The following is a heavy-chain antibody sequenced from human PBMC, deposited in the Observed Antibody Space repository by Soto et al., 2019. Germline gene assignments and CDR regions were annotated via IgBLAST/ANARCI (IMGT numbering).Heavy chain of an antibody. Sequence: SETLSLTCTVSGGSISSSSYYWGWIRQPPGKGLEWIGSIYYSGSTYYNPSLKSRVTISVDTSKNQFSLKLSSVTAADTAVYYCARGLYYYDSSGYYYWRQGTLVTVSS. CDR3: ARGLYYYDSSGYYY. D-gene: IGHD3-22*01. CDR2: IYYSGST. V-gene: IGHV4-39*01. J-gene: IGHJ4*02. CDR1: GGSISSSSYY.